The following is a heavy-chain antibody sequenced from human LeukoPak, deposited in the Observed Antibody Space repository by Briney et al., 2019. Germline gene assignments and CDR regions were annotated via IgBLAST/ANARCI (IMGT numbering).Heavy chain of an antibody. D-gene: IGHD5-12*01. J-gene: IGHJ4*02. CDR2: IDHSGSYT. CDR1: GYSFTSYW. Sequence: GESLKLSCTGSGYSFTSYWISWVRQIPGKGLEWMGRIDHSGSYTNYRPSFQGHVTISAGKSISTAYLQWSSLKASDTAMYYCARHATRGYSGYDAPLDCWGQGTLVTVSS. V-gene: IGHV5-10-1*01. CDR3: ARHATRGYSGYDAPLDC.